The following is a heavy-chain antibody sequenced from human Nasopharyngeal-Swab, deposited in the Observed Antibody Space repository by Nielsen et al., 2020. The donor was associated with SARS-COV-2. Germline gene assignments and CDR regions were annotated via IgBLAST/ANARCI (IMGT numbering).Heavy chain of an antibody. J-gene: IGHJ4*02. CDR3: ASGYCSGGSCYSLFDY. Sequence: GESLKISCAASGFSFCSYGMHWVRQAPGKGLEWVAVIWYDGSTKYYADSVKGRFTISRDNSKNRLYLQMNSLRAEDTAVYYCASGYCSGGSCYSLFDYWGQGTLVTVSS. CDR2: IWYDGSTK. CDR1: GFSFCSYG. V-gene: IGHV3-33*01. D-gene: IGHD2-15*01.